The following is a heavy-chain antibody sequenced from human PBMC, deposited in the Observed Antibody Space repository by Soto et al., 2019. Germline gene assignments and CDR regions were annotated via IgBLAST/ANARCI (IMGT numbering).Heavy chain of an antibody. Sequence: EVQLVESGGGLVQPGRSLRLSCSASGFTFDDYAMHWVRRVPGKGLEWVSHISWNSDSVAYADSVKGRFTVSRDNAKNSLYLQMNSLKADDTAFYYCTRGHYDTLSGYSLYYFDSWGQGTLVTVSS. CDR3: TRGHYDTLSGYSLYYFDS. CDR2: ISWNSDSV. D-gene: IGHD3-9*01. V-gene: IGHV3-9*01. J-gene: IGHJ4*02. CDR1: GFTFDDYA.